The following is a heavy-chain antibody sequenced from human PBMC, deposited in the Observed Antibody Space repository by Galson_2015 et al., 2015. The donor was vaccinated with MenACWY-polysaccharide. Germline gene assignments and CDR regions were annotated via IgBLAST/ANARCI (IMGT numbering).Heavy chain of an antibody. D-gene: IGHD3-9*01. CDR2: ISYDGSNK. CDR1: GFTFSSYG. J-gene: IGHJ4*02. V-gene: IGHV3-30*18. CDR3: AKVLTSLVSYFDY. Sequence: SLRLSCAASGFTFSSYGMHWVRQAPGKGLEWVAVISYDGSNKYYADSVKGRFTISRDNSKNTLYLQMNSLRAEDTAVYYCAKVLTSLVSYFDYWGQGTLVTVSS.